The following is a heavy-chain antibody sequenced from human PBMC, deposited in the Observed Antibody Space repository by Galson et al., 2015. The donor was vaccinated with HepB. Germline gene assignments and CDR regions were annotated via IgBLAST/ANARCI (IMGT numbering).Heavy chain of an antibody. Sequence: SLRLSCAASGFTFSSYAMHWVRQAPGKGLEWVAVISYDGSNKYYADSVKGRFTISRDNSKNTLYLQMNSLRAEDTAVYYCARDFSSGYYSYYYYYGMDVWGQGTTVTVSS. CDR2: ISYDGSNK. D-gene: IGHD3-22*01. CDR1: GFTFSSYA. CDR3: ARDFSSGYYSYYYYYGMDV. V-gene: IGHV3-30-3*01. J-gene: IGHJ6*02.